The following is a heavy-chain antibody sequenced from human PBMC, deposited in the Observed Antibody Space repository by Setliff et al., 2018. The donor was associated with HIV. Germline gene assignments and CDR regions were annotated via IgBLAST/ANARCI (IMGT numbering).Heavy chain of an antibody. CDR3: VREGHCVGVKCYSTDV. J-gene: IGHJ6*02. D-gene: IGHD2-15*01. Sequence: AASVKVSCKASGFTLTFYYMHWVRQAPGQGLEWMGMIKPNDGASTHAQNFQGRVTMTRDTSTSTVYMELSSLRSEDTAVYYCVREGHCVGVKCYSTDVWGQGTTVTVSS. CDR1: GFTLTFYY. CDR2: IKPNDGAS. V-gene: IGHV1-46*01.